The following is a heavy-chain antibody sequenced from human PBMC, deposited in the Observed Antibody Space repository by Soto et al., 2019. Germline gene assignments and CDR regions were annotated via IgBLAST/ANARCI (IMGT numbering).Heavy chain of an antibody. CDR3: ARDYGDYFLFTLHY. CDR1: GYTFTSYG. Sequence: QVQLVQSGAEVKKPGASVKVSCKASGYTFTSYGISSVRQAPGQGLEWMGWISANNGNTNYAQKLQGRVTLTTDTSTSTAYMELRSLRSDDTAVYYCARDYGDYFLFTLHYWGQGTLVTVSS. V-gene: IGHV1-18*01. CDR2: ISANNGNT. D-gene: IGHD4-17*01. J-gene: IGHJ4*02.